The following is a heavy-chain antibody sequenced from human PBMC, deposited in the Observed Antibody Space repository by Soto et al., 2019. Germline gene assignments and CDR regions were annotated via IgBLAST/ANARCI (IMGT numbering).Heavy chain of an antibody. CDR3: ARAFGSTMPSLY. CDR2: IYYTGST. CDR1: GGSISIYY. V-gene: IGHV4-59*01. D-gene: IGHD2-2*01. J-gene: IGHJ4*02. Sequence: SETLSLTCTVSGGSISIYYWKWIRQSPGKGLEWIGYIYYTGSTNYNPSLKSRVTISVDTSNNQFSLRLSSVTAADTAVHYCARAFGSTMPSLYWGQGTLVTV.